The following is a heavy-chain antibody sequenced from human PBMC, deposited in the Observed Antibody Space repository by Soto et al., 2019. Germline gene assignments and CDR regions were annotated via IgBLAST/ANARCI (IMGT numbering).Heavy chain of an antibody. CDR2: VFYTGST. D-gene: IGHD2-15*01. V-gene: IGHV4-39*01. CDR1: GGSISSSNYF. J-gene: IGHJ4*02. Sequence: SETLSLTCTASGGSISSSNYFWGWIRQPPENGLEWIGSVFYTGSTYYKSSLKSRATISVDTSENQVSLKLSSVTAADTAVYYCASQKGYCSGGNCYLYFALWGQGSLVTVSS. CDR3: ASQKGYCSGGNCYLYFAL.